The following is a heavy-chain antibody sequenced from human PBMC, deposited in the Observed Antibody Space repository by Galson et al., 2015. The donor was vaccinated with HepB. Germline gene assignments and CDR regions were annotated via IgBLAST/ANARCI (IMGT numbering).Heavy chain of an antibody. CDR1: GYTFTGYY. J-gene: IGHJ4*02. Sequence: SVKVSCKASGYTFTGYYMHWVRQAPGQGLEWMGWINPNSGGTNYAQKFQGRVTMTRDTSISTAYMELSRLRSDDTAVYYCATRSGSPRGQYFDYWGQGTLVTVSS. CDR3: ATRSGSPRGQYFDY. V-gene: IGHV1-2*02. D-gene: IGHD1-26*01. CDR2: INPNSGGT.